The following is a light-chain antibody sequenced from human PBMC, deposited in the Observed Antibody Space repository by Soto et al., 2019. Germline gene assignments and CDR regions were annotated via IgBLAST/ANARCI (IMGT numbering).Light chain of an antibody. CDR3: SAFTGTTYV. J-gene: IGLJ1*01. CDR2: DVS. Sequence: QSALTQPASVSGSPGQSITISCTGARSDMWGNNYVSWYQHYPGKAPKLMICDVSNRPSGVSDRFSGSKSGNTASLTISGLQAEDEADYYCSAFTGTTYVFGTGTKVTVL. V-gene: IGLV2-14*03. CDR1: RSDMWGNNY.